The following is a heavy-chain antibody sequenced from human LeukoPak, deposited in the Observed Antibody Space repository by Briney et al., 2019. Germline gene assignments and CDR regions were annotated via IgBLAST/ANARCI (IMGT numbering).Heavy chain of an antibody. D-gene: IGHD1-1*01. Sequence: SGTLSLTCTVSGGSISSGDYYWSWIRQPPGKGLEWIGYIYYSGSTYYNPSLKSRVTISVDTSKNQFSLKLSSVTAADTAVYYCARDAGRYNWNDAVAFDIWGQGTMVTVSS. CDR1: GGSISSGDYY. CDR2: IYYSGST. CDR3: ARDAGRYNWNDAVAFDI. J-gene: IGHJ3*02. V-gene: IGHV4-30-4*01.